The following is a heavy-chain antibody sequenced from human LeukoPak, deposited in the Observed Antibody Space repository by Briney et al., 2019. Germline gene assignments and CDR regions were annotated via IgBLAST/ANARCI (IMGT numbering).Heavy chain of an antibody. J-gene: IGHJ5*02. V-gene: IGHV3-43*02. CDR1: GFTFDDYA. Sequence: GGSLRLSCAASGFTFDDYAMHWARQAPGKGLEWVSLISGDGGSTYYADSVKGRFTISRDNSKNSLYLQMNSLRTEDTALYYCAKSPYYYGSGSSFDPWGQGTLVTVSS. D-gene: IGHD3-10*01. CDR3: AKSPYYYGSGSSFDP. CDR2: ISGDGGST.